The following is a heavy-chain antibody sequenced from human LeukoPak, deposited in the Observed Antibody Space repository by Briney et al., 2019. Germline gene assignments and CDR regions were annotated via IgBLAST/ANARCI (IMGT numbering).Heavy chain of an antibody. CDR3: AKDPLGPRYCSGTSCSNWFDP. V-gene: IGHV3-23*01. J-gene: IGHJ5*02. D-gene: IGHD2-2*01. Sequence: QPGGSLRLSCAASGFTFSSYAMGWVRQAPGKGLEWVSAISGSGTFTYYADSVKGRFTISRDNSKNTLYLQLNSLRAEDTAVYYCAKDPLGPRYCSGTSCSNWFDPWGQGTLVTVSS. CDR2: ISGSGTFT. CDR1: GFTFSSYA.